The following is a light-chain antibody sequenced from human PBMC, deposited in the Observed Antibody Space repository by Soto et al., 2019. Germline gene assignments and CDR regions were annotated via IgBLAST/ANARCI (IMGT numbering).Light chain of an antibody. CDR2: GAS. CDR3: QQYNNWPPANT. Sequence: EIVMTQSPATLSVSPGERATLSCSASQSVSSNLAWYQQKPGQAPRLLIYGASTRATGIPARFSGSGSGTEFTLTISSLQSEAFAVYYCQQYNNWPPANTFGQGTKLEIK. CDR1: QSVSSN. V-gene: IGKV3-15*01. J-gene: IGKJ2*01.